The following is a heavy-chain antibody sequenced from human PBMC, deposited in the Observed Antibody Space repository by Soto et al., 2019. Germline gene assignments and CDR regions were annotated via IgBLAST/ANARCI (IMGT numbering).Heavy chain of an antibody. V-gene: IGHV1-69*01. D-gene: IGHD3-10*01. CDR1: GGTFSTNP. J-gene: IGHJ6*02. CDR2: IIPILGTA. Sequence: QVQLVQSGAEVKKPGSSVKVSCKTSGGTFSTNPISWVRQAPGQGLEWMGGIIPILGTANYAQKFQGRATISADESTSTVYLDLSRLRSEDTAVYYCARDPGISNLIRVTPGNPGGSGFGMDVWGQGTTVTV. CDR3: ARDPGISNLIRVTPGNPGGSGFGMDV.